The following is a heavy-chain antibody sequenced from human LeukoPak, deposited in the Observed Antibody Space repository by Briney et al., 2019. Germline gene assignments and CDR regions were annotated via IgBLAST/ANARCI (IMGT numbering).Heavy chain of an antibody. V-gene: IGHV1-18*04. CDR2: ISAYNGNT. CDR3: ARVYCSSTSCLEADY. J-gene: IGHJ4*02. D-gene: IGHD2-2*01. Sequence: GASVKVSCKASGYTFTSYGISWVRQAPGQGLEWMGWISAYNGNTNYAQKLQGRVTMTTDTSTSPAYMELRSLRSDDTAVYYCARVYCSSTSCLEADYRGQGTLVTVSS. CDR1: GYTFTSYG.